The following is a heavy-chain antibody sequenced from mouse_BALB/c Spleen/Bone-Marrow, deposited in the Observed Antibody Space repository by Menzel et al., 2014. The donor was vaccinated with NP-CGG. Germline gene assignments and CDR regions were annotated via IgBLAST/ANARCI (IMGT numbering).Heavy chain of an antibody. CDR1: GYAFTNYL. J-gene: IGHJ4*01. D-gene: IGHD2-4*01. Sequence: QVQLQQSGAELVRPGTSVKVSCKASGYAFTNYLIEWVKQRPGQGLEWIGLIDPGSGGTNYNEKFKGKATLTADKSSSTAYMQPSSLTSDDSAVYFCAREGYDNDGGRSMDYWGQGTSVTVSS. CDR3: AREGYDNDGGRSMDY. CDR2: IDPGSGGT. V-gene: IGHV1-54*01.